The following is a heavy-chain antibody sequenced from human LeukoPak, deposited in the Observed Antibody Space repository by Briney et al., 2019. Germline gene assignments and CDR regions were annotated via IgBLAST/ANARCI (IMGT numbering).Heavy chain of an antibody. Sequence: GGSLRLSCSASGFTFSAYAMYWVGQAPGKGLEDVSGISNNGGSSFYADSVKGRFTISRDNSKNTLYLQMSSLRAEDTAVYYCVKITSVTGGDCWGQGTRLTVSS. CDR1: GFTFSAYA. D-gene: IGHD1-1*01. CDR3: VKITSVTGGDC. J-gene: IGHJ4*02. CDR2: ISNNGGSS. V-gene: IGHV3-64D*09.